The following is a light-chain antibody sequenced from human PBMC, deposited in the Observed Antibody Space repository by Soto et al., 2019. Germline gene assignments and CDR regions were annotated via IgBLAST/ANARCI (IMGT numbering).Light chain of an antibody. CDR3: QQTYSTLIT. CDR2: AAS. J-gene: IGKJ5*01. Sequence: DIQMTQSPSALSASVGDRVTITCRASQSVSTYLNWYQQKPGKAPKLVIYAASNLQSGVPSRFSGSGSVTEFTLTISGLQPEDSATYYCQQTYSTLITFGQGTRLEIK. CDR1: QSVSTY. V-gene: IGKV1-39*01.